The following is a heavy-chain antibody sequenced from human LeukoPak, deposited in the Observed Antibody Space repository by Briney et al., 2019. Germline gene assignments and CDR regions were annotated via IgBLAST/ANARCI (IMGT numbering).Heavy chain of an antibody. Sequence: SETLSLTCTVSGGSFSNYFWNWIRQPAGKGLEWLGRVDTSWNTNYNPSLKSRLTMSVDTPKNQFYLKVTSVTAADTAVYYCARVCGSATDYRLCGFDIWGQGRVVTVSS. J-gene: IGHJ3*02. CDR2: VDTSWNT. CDR3: ARVCGSATDYRLCGFDI. V-gene: IGHV4-4*07. D-gene: IGHD3-10*01. CDR1: GGSFSNYF.